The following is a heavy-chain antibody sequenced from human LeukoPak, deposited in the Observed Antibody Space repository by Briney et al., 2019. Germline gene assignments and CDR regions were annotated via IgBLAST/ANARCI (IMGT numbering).Heavy chain of an antibody. D-gene: IGHD6-19*01. CDR2: ISGGGGST. CDR1: GCIWRECG. CDR3: TKDQKQDSSGWYNY. Sequence: GDTLRLANAGSGCIWRECGMGWARKGQRKGWELVSAISGGGGSTFYADAVKGRVAICRYNCKSTLYLQMNSLRAADTAIYYCTKDQKQDSSGWYNYWGQGTLVTVS. V-gene: IGHV3-23*01. J-gene: IGHJ4*02.